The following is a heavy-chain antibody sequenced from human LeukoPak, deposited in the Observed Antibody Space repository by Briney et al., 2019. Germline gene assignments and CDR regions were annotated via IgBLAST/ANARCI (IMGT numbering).Heavy chain of an antibody. Sequence: PGGSLRLSCAASGFTFRNYGMHWVRQAPGKGLEWVAVILYDASSKRYEDSLKSRFSISRDNSKNMLCLQMNSLRAEDTAVYYCAKDRGLGNDAFDIWGQGTMVTVPS. J-gene: IGHJ3*02. CDR2: ILYDASSK. CDR3: AKDRGLGNDAFDI. D-gene: IGHD3-10*01. CDR1: GFTFRNYG. V-gene: IGHV3-30*18.